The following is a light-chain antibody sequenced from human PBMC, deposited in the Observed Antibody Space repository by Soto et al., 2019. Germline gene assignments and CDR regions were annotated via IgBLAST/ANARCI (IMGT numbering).Light chain of an antibody. CDR3: QQYKSFPLT. J-gene: IGKJ4*02. Sequence: DIQMTQSPSTLSASVGDRVTSTCRASQSISSWLAWYQQKPGKAPKLPIDDASSLESGVPSRFSGRGSGTEFTLTISSLQPDDFATYYCQQYKSFPLTFGGGTKVDIK. CDR2: DAS. V-gene: IGKV1-5*01. CDR1: QSISSW.